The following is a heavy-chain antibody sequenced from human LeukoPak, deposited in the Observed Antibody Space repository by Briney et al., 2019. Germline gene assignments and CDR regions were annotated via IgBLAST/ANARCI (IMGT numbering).Heavy chain of an antibody. V-gene: IGHV3-30-3*01. CDR2: ISYDGSNK. CDR3: ARSSAGSFAWFDS. D-gene: IGHD1-26*01. J-gene: IGHJ5*01. CDR1: GFTFSNSA. Sequence: PGGSLRLSCAASGFTFSNSAMRWVRQAPGQGLEWVGFISYDGSNKYYADSVKGRFTISRDPSKNTLYLQMNSLRVEDTAVYYCARSSAGSFAWFDSWGQGTLVSVSS.